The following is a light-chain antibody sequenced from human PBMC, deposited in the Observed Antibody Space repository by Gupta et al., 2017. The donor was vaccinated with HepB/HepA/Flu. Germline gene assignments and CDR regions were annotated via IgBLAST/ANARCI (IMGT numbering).Light chain of an antibody. CDR1: QDIYSW. CDR2: KAS. V-gene: IGKV1-5*03. J-gene: IGKJ1*01. Sequence: DIQMTQSPSTLSASVGDRVTITCRASQDIYSWLAWYQQKPGKAPNLLIYKASSLEGGVPSRFSGSGSGTEFTLTISSLQPEDFATYYCQQYHTYWTFGQGTKVEIK. CDR3: QQYHTYWT.